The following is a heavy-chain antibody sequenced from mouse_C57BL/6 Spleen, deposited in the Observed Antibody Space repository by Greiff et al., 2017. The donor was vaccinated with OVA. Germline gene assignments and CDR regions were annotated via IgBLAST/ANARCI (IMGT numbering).Heavy chain of an antibody. CDR2: INYDGSST. D-gene: IGHD1-1*01. J-gene: IGHJ2*01. CDR1: GFTFSDYY. CDR3: ARWGYGSSPFDY. V-gene: IGHV5-16*01. Sequence: EVHLVESEGGLVQPGSSMKLSCTASGFTFSDYYMAWVRQVPEKGLEWVANINYDGSSTYYLDSLKSRFIISRDNAKNILYLQMSSLKSEDTATYYCARWGYGSSPFDYWGQGTTLTVSS.